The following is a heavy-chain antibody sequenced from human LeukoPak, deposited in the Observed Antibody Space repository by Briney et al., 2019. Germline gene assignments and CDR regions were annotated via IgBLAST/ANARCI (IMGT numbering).Heavy chain of an antibody. Sequence: SETLSLTCAVSGGSLNTYYWNWIRQPPGKGLEWIGYLFSSGSTKYNPSLRSRVTISVDTPKNQFSLRLSAVNAADTAVYFCAREGTSGGLNWLDPWGQGTLVTVSS. V-gene: IGHV4-59*12. J-gene: IGHJ5*02. CDR1: GGSLNTYY. D-gene: IGHD3-10*01. CDR3: AREGTSGGLNWLDP. CDR2: LFSSGST.